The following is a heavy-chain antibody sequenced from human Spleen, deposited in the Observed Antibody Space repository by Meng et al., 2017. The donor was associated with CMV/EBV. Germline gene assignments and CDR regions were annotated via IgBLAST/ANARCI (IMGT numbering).Heavy chain of an antibody. V-gene: IGHV3-7*01. CDR3: ARDNTIFGVIMGDAFDI. Sequence: GESLKISCAASGFTFSSYWMSWVRQAPGKGLEWVANIKQDGSEKYYVDSVKGRFTISRDNAKNSLYLQMNSLRAEDTAVYYCARDNTIFGVIMGDAFDIWGQGTTVTVSS. CDR2: IKQDGSEK. D-gene: IGHD3-3*01. J-gene: IGHJ3*02. CDR1: GFTFSSYW.